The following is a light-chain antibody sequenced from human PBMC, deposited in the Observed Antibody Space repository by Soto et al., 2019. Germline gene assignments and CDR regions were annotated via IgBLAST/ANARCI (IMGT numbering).Light chain of an antibody. Sequence: IQMTQYPSSLSASVEDRVIITCRASQSISNHLNWYQQKPGKAPKFLIYDASSLESGVPSRFSGSGSGTEFTLTISSLQPEDFATYYYLQHNSYPPTFGQATEVDIK. CDR1: QSISNH. CDR2: DAS. V-gene: IGKV1-17*01. CDR3: LQHNSYPPT. J-gene: IGKJ1*01.